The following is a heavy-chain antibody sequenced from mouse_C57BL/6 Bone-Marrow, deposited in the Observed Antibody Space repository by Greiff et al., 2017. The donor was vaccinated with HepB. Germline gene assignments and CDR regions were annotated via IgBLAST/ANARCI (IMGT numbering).Heavy chain of an antibody. CDR2: ISSGSSTI. D-gene: IGHD4-1*01. Sequence: EVQLVESGGGLVKPGGSLKLSCAASGFTFSDYGMHWVRQAPEKGLEWVAYISSGSSTIYYADTVKGRFTISRGNAKNTLFLQMTSLRSEDTAMYYCARNWDNAYWGQGTLVTVSA. J-gene: IGHJ3*01. V-gene: IGHV5-17*01. CDR1: GFTFSDYG. CDR3: ARNWDNAY.